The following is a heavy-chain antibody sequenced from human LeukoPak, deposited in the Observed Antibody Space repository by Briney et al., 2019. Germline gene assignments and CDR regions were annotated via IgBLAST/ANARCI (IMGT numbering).Heavy chain of an antibody. CDR2: IYYSGST. D-gene: IGHD3-22*01. CDR1: GGSISSYY. Sequence: PSETLSLTCTVSGGSISSYYWSWIRQPSGKGLEWLGYIYYSGSTYYNPSLESRVTISVDTSKNQFSLKLTSVTAADTAVYYCARDRRAGQSGYWFDPWGQGTLVTVSS. J-gene: IGHJ5*02. CDR3: ARDRRAGQSGYWFDP. V-gene: IGHV4-59*01.